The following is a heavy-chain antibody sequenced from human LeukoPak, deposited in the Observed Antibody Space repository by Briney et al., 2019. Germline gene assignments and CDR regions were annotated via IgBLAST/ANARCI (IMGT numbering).Heavy chain of an antibody. D-gene: IGHD6-13*01. Sequence: GGSLRLSCAASGFTFSSYAMSWVRQAPGKGLEWVSVISVGGGGTTYADSVKGRFTTSRDNSKNTLYLQMNSLRAEDTAVYYCAGSSSWYYFKYWGQGTLVTVSS. CDR1: GFTFSSYA. J-gene: IGHJ4*02. V-gene: IGHV3-23*01. CDR3: AGSSSWYYFKY. CDR2: ISVGGGGT.